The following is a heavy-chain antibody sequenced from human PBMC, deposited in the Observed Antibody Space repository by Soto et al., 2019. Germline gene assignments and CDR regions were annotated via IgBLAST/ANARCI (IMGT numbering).Heavy chain of an antibody. CDR3: ARGGAPYDFWSGYYLAGHFDY. J-gene: IGHJ4*02. Sequence: GGSLRLSCAASGFTFSSYSMNWVRQAPGKGLEWVSYISSSSSTTYYADSVKGRFTISRDNAKNSLYLQMNSLRDEDTAVYYCARGGAPYDFWSGYYLAGHFDYWGQGTLVTVSS. CDR2: ISSSSSTT. V-gene: IGHV3-48*02. CDR1: GFTFSSYS. D-gene: IGHD3-3*01.